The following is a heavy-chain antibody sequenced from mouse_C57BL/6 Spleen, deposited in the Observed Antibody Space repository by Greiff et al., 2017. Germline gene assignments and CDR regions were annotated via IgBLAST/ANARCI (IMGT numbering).Heavy chain of an antibody. V-gene: IGHV1-52*01. D-gene: IGHD2-5*01. J-gene: IGHJ3*01. CDR1: GYTFTSYW. CDR2: IDPSDSET. Sequence: QVQLKQPGAELVRPGSSVKLSCKASGYTFTSYWMHWVKQRPIQGLEWIGNIDPSDSETHYNQKFKDKATLTVDKSSSTAYMQLSSLTSEDSAVYYCARGDSNYVPFAYWGQGTLVTVSA. CDR3: ARGDSNYVPFAY.